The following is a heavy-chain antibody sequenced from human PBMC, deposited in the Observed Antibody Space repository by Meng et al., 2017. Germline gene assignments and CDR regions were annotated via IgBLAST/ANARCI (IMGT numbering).Heavy chain of an antibody. CDR2: ISSSSSYI. V-gene: IGHV3-21*01. CDR1: GFTFSSYS. D-gene: IGHD2-15*01. J-gene: IGHJ4*02. CDR3: ARGRRGGDCSGGSCYVY. Sequence: GGSLRLSCAASGFTFSSYSMNWVRQAPGKGLEWVSSISSSSSYIYYADSVKGRFTISRDNAKNSLYLQMNSLRAEDTAVYYCARGRRGGDCSGGSCYVYWGQGTLVTVSS.